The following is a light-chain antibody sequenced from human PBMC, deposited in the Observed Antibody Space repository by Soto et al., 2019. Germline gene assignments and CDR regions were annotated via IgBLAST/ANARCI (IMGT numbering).Light chain of an antibody. J-gene: IGKJ1*01. CDR3: QHYNSYSEA. V-gene: IGKV1-5*03. CDR1: QTISSW. Sequence: IQMTQSPSSLSASVGDKLTITCRASQTISSWLAWYQQKPGKAPKLLIYKASTLKSGVPSRFSGSGSGTEFTLTISSLQPDDFATYYCQHYNSYSEAFGQVTKVDVK. CDR2: KAS.